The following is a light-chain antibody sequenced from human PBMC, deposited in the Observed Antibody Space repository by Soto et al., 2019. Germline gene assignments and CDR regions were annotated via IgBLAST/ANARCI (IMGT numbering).Light chain of an antibody. Sequence: EIVMTQSPATLSVSPGERATLSCRASRSVSSNLAWYQQKPGQAPRLLIYGASTRATGIPARFSGSGSGTDFTLTISRLEPEDFAVYYCQQYGNSPRTFGQGTKVDIK. J-gene: IGKJ1*01. CDR3: QQYGNSPRT. CDR1: RSVSSN. V-gene: IGKV3-15*01. CDR2: GAS.